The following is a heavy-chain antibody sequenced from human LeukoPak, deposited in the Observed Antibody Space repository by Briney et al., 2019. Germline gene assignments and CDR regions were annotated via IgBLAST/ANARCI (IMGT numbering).Heavy chain of an antibody. V-gene: IGHV4-34*01. CDR3: ARAPRYGDLDY. J-gene: IGHJ4*02. D-gene: IGHD4-17*01. CDR1: GGSFSGYY. Sequence: SETLSLTCAVYGGSFSGYYWTWIRQPPGKGLEWIGEINHSGNTNYNPSLKSRVTISVDTSKNQFSLKLSSVTAADTAVYYCARAPRYGDLDYWGQGTLVTVSS. CDR2: INHSGNT.